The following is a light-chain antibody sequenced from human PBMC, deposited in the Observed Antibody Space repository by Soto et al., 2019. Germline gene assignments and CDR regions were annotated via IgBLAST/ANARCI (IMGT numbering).Light chain of an antibody. V-gene: IGKV1-27*01. CDR2: ATS. J-gene: IGKJ1*01. CDR1: QGFSSY. Sequence: DIQMPQSPSSLSASVGDRVTITCRASQGFSSYLAWYQQKPGKVPKLLIYATSTLQSGVPSRFSGSTSGTDFTLTISSLQPEDVATYYCQKYDGAPWTFGQGTKVEIK. CDR3: QKYDGAPWT.